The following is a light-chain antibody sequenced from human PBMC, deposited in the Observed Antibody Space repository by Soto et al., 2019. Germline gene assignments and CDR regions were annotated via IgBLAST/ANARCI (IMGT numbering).Light chain of an antibody. CDR2: MGS. V-gene: IGKV2-28*01. CDR1: QSLLHSNGFNY. CDR3: MQAVQTPWT. J-gene: IGKJ1*01. Sequence: EIVMTQSPLSLPVTPGEPASISCRSSQSLLHSNGFNYLDWYLQKPGQSPKLLIYMGSNRAAGVPDRFSGSGSGTDFTMNISRVEAEDVGIYYCMQAVQTPWTFGQGTKVEFK.